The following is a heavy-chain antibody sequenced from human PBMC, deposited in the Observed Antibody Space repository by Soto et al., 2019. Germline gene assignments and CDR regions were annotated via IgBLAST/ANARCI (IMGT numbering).Heavy chain of an antibody. D-gene: IGHD6-19*01. CDR3: ARRPTSAVGKQTYLDP. V-gene: IGHV3-23*01. CDR2: ISIGGHDT. Sequence: EVHLLESGGGLAQPGGSLRLSCAASGSPLNTFAMNWVRQAPGKGLEWVSTISIGGHDTYYADSVKGRFTVSRDNSKNPLYLLMTSLRAEATAVYYCARRPTSAVGKQTYLDPWGQGARVTVPS. J-gene: IGHJ5*02. CDR1: GSPLNTFA.